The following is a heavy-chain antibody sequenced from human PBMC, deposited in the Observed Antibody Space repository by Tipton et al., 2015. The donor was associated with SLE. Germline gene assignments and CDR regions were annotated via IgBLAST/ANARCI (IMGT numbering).Heavy chain of an antibody. CDR2: INHSGST. CDR1: GGSISSYY. Sequence: TLSLTCTVSGGSISSYYWSWIRQPPGKGLEWIGEINHSGSTNYNPSLKSRVTISVDTSKNQFSLKLSSVTAADTAVYYCARAQEDSSGYYYGFDYWGQGTLVTVSS. V-gene: IGHV4-34*01. J-gene: IGHJ4*02. CDR3: ARAQEDSSGYYYGFDY. D-gene: IGHD3-22*01.